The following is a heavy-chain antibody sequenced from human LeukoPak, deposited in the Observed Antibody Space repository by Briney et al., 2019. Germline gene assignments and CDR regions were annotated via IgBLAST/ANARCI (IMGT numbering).Heavy chain of an antibody. J-gene: IGHJ4*02. Sequence: RSGGSLRLSCAASGFTFNNYVIHWVRQPPGKGLEWVAFFRYDGNHEYYADSVKGRFTFSRDNSKNTLLLQMNSLRAEDTAVYYCASRPTVFDWGPCDYCPQGTLVTVSS. V-gene: IGHV3-30*02. CDR1: GFTFNNYV. D-gene: IGHD5/OR15-5a*01. CDR3: ASRPTVFDWGPCDY. CDR2: FRYDGNHE.